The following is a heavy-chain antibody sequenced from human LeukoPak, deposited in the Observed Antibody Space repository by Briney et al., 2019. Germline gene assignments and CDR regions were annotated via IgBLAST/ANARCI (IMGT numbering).Heavy chain of an antibody. CDR1: GGSFSGYY. V-gene: IGHV4-34*01. Sequence: SSETLSLTCAVYGGSFSGYYWSWIRQPPGKGLEWIGEINHSGSTNYNPSIKSRVTISVDTSKNQFSLKLSSVTATDTAVYYCARPRRGIVLMVYAIPDYYYYYMDVWGKGTTVTVSS. J-gene: IGHJ6*03. CDR2: INHSGST. CDR3: ARPRRGIVLMVYAIPDYYYYYMDV. D-gene: IGHD2-8*01.